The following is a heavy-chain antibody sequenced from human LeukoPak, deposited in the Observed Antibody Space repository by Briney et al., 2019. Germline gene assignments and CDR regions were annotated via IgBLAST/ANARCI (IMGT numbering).Heavy chain of an antibody. V-gene: IGHV4-59*08. D-gene: IGHD6-13*01. J-gene: IGHJ5*02. Sequence: SETLSLTCIVSGGSISSYYWSWIRQPPGKGLEWIGYIYYSGSTNYNPSLKSRVTISVDTSKNQFSLKLSSVTAADTAVYYCARSYGYSSSWYGSDWFDPWGQGTLVTVSS. CDR2: IYYSGST. CDR1: GGSISSYY. CDR3: ARSYGYSSSWYGSDWFDP.